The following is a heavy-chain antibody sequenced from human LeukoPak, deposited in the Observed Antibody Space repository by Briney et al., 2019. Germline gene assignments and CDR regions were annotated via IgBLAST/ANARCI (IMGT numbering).Heavy chain of an antibody. CDR1: GFTFSSYS. Sequence: GGSLRLSCAASGFTFSSYSMNWVRQAPGKGLEWVSSISSSSSYIYYADSVKGRFTISRDNAKNSLYLQMNGLRAEDTAVYYCARDWIPTGDGLGYWGQGTLVTVSS. D-gene: IGHD7-27*01. CDR2: ISSSSSYI. J-gene: IGHJ4*02. CDR3: ARDWIPTGDGLGY. V-gene: IGHV3-21*01.